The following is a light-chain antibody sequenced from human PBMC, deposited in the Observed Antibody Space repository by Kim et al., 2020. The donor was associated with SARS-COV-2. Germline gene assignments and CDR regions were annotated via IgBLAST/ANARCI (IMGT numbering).Light chain of an antibody. CDR1: SSDIGGYNY. CDR3: CSYTGSSTMV. CDR2: DVS. J-gene: IGLJ2*01. V-gene: IGLV2-11*03. Sequence: GQSVTISCTGTSSDIGGYNYVSWYQKYPGKAPKVMIYDVSKRPSGVPDRFSGSKSGNTASLTISGLQAEDEADYYCCSYTGSSTMVFGGGTKLTVL.